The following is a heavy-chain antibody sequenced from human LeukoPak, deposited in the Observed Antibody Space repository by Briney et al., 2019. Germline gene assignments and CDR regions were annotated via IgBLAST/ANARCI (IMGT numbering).Heavy chain of an antibody. Sequence: PGGSLRLSCAASGFTFSSYAMSWVRQAPGRGLEWVSAICKSGGSTYYADSVRGRFTISRDNSKNTLYLQMNSLRAEDTAVYYCAKEEGSSPYYYYYYYMDVWGKGTTVTVSS. CDR3: AKEEGSSPYYYYYYYMDV. V-gene: IGHV3-23*01. CDR1: GFTFSSYA. D-gene: IGHD6-6*01. J-gene: IGHJ6*03. CDR2: ICKSGGST.